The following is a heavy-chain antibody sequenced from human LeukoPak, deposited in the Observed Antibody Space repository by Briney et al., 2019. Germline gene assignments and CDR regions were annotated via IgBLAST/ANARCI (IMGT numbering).Heavy chain of an antibody. J-gene: IGHJ4*02. D-gene: IGHD3-10*01. Sequence: GGSLRLSCVASGFSISSHWMSWVRQAPGKGLEWVASLKEDVSARNLVDSVKGRFIISTDNAKNSLYLQMNSLRVEDTAVYYCARGPTYGSRSDFLESWGLGTLVTVSS. CDR2: LKEDVSAR. CDR1: GFSISSHW. CDR3: ARGPTYGSRSDFLES. V-gene: IGHV3-7*01.